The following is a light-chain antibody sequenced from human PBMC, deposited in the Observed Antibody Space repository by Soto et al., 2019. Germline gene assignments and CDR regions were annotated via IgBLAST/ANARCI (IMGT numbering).Light chain of an antibody. J-gene: IGLJ2*01. V-gene: IGLV1-47*01. CDR1: SSNIGSNY. CDR2: KNY. CDR3: AAWDDSLSGVV. Sequence: QSVLTQPPSASGTLGQRVTISCSGSSSNIGSNYVYWYQQLPGTAPKLLIYKNYQRPSGVPDRFSGSKSGTSASLAISGLRSEDEADYYCAAWDDSLSGVVFGGGTNLTVL.